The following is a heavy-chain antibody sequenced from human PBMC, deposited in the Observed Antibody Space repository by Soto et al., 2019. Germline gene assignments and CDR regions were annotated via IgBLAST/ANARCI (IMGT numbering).Heavy chain of an antibody. CDR2: IYYRGST. Sequence: PSETLSLTCSVSGGSISGYYWSWIRQTPGKGLEWIGYIYYRGSTYYNQSLKSRVTISVDTSMNQFSLTLTSVTAADTAVYYCARDPARGGGSYLGYFDYWGQGTPVTVSS. CDR1: GGSISGYY. CDR3: ARDPARGGGSYLGYFDY. V-gene: IGHV4-59*12. D-gene: IGHD1-26*01. J-gene: IGHJ4*02.